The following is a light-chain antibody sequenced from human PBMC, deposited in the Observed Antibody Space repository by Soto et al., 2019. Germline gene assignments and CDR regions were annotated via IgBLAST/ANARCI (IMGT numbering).Light chain of an antibody. CDR3: QHYNNWPPWK. V-gene: IGKV3-15*01. J-gene: IGKJ1*01. Sequence: EIVMTQSPATLSVSPGERATLSCRASQSVSSTLAWYQQKPGQAPRLLIYGAPTRATGTPARFSGSWSGTAFTLTINSLQSEDFAVYYWQHYNNWPPWKFGQGTKVEIK. CDR2: GAP. CDR1: QSVSST.